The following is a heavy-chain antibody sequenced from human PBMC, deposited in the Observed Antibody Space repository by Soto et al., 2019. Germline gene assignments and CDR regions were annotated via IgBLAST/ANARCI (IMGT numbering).Heavy chain of an antibody. CDR3: AREEDSMLRGVIIY. Sequence: ASVKVSCKASGYTFTSYGISWVRQAPGQGLEWMGWISAYNGNTNYAQKLQGRVTMTADESTNTAYMELSSLRSDDTAVYYCAREEDSMLRGVIIYWGQGTLVTVSS. D-gene: IGHD3-10*01. V-gene: IGHV1-18*01. CDR2: ISAYNGNT. J-gene: IGHJ4*02. CDR1: GYTFTSYG.